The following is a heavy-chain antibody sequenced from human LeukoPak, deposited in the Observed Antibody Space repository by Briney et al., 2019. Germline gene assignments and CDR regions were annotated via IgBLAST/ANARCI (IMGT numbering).Heavy chain of an antibody. CDR3: ARGNGYNSAPLGY. D-gene: IGHD5-24*01. Sequence: SETLSLTCAVYGGSFSGYYWSWIRQPPGKGLEWIGEINHSGSTNHNPSLKSRVTISVDTSKNQFSLKLSSVTAADTAMYYCARGNGYNSAPLGYWGQGTLVTVSS. J-gene: IGHJ4*02. CDR2: INHSGST. CDR1: GGSFSGYY. V-gene: IGHV4-34*01.